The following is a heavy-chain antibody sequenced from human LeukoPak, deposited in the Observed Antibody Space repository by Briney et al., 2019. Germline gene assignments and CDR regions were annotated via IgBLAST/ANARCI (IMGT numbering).Heavy chain of an antibody. D-gene: IGHD6-19*01. CDR2: INAGNGNT. Sequence: ASVKVSCKASGYTFTSYAMHWVRQAPGQRLEWMGWINAGNGNTKYSQKFQGRVTITRDTSASTAYMELSSLRSEDTAVYYCARGTGYSSGWSAFDYWSQGTLVTVSS. J-gene: IGHJ4*02. CDR3: ARGTGYSSGWSAFDY. V-gene: IGHV1-3*01. CDR1: GYTFTSYA.